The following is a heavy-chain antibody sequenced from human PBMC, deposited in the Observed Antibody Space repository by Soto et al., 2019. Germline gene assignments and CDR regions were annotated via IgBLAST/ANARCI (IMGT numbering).Heavy chain of an antibody. J-gene: IGHJ3*02. CDR1: GGSISDVGYS. CDR2: IYHSGST. V-gene: IGHV4-30-2*01. D-gene: IGHD3-22*01. Sequence: TLSLTCAVSGGSISDVGYSWSWLRQPPGKGLELIGYIYHSGSTNYNPSLKSRVTISVDRSKNQFSLKLSSVTAADTAAYYCPREGVCDSRGYFSDAFDXWGQGTMVTVS. CDR3: PREGVCDSRGYFSDAFDX.